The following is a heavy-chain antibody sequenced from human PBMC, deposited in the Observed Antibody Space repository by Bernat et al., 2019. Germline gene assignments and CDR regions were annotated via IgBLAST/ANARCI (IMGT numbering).Heavy chain of an antibody. Sequence: EVQLVESGGGLVKPGGSLRLSCAASGFTFSNAWMNWVRQAPGRGPEWVGRIKSKTEGGRTDYAAPVKGRFTISRDDSTNTLYLQMNSLKTEDTAVYYCTTAPGYCDGDCWGQGTLVTVSS. V-gene: IGHV3-15*07. CDR1: GFTFSNAW. D-gene: IGHD2-2*03. CDR3: TTAPGYCDGDC. CDR2: IKSKTEGGRT. J-gene: IGHJ4*02.